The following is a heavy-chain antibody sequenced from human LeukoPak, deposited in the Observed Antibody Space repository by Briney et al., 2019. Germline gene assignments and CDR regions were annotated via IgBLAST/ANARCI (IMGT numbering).Heavy chain of an antibody. CDR3: ARTLTSGSYRFDY. CDR1: GFTFSSYA. Sequence: GGSLRLSCAASGFTFSSYAMSWVRQAPGKGLEWVSAISGSDGSTYYADSVKGRFTISRDNSKNTLYLQMNSLRAEDTAVYYCARTLTSGSYRFDYWGQGTLVTVSS. J-gene: IGHJ4*02. CDR2: ISGSDGST. V-gene: IGHV3-23*01. D-gene: IGHD1-26*01.